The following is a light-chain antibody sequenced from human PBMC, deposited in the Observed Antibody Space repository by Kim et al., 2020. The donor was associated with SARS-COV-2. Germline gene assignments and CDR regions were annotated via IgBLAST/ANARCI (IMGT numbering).Light chain of an antibody. CDR2: KAS. J-gene: IGKJ1*01. V-gene: IGKV1-5*03. CDR1: QSVSSW. Sequence: YEGDKVTITCRARQSVSSWLAGYQQKPGKAPNLLIYKASSLDSGVPSRFRGSGSGTEFTLTINSLQPDDFATYYCQQYSSYPPRAFGQGTKVDIK. CDR3: QQYSSYPPRA.